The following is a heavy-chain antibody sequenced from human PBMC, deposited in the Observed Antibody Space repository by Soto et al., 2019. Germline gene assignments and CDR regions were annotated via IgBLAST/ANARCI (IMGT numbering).Heavy chain of an antibody. Sequence: ASVKVSCKASGYTFTSYAIHWVRQAPGQRLEWMGWINAGNGNTKYSQKFQGRVTITRDTSASTAYMELSSLRSEDTAVYYCARGLGLYYFDPWGQGTLVTVSS. V-gene: IGHV1-3*01. J-gene: IGHJ4*02. CDR2: INAGNGNT. CDR3: ARGLGLYYFDP. D-gene: IGHD1-26*01. CDR1: GYTFTSYA.